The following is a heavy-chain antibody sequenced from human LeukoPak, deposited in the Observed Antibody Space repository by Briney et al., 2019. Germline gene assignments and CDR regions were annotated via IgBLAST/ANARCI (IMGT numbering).Heavy chain of an antibody. CDR3: AKDKDTPATAQPQRGYFES. Sequence: GSSLRLSCAASGFPFSGSGMHWVRQAPGKGLEWVAVIWYDGSHQYYADSVKGRFTISRDNSKNTLDLQMNSLRVEDTAVYFCAKDKDTPATAQPQRGYFESWGQGTLVTVSS. CDR2: IWYDGSHQ. J-gene: IGHJ4*02. V-gene: IGHV3-33*06. D-gene: IGHD2-15*01. CDR1: GFPFSGSG.